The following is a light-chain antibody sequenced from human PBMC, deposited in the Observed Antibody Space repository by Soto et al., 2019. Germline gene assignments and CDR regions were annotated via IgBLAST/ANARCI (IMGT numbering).Light chain of an antibody. CDR2: DAS. CDR1: QSVSSY. J-gene: IGKJ1*01. CDR3: QQRSNWPRT. Sequence: EIVLTQSPATLSLSPGERATLSCRASQSVSSYLAWYQQKPGQAPRLLIYDASNRATGIPARFSGSGSGTDFTLTISSLEPEGFAVYYGQQRSNWPRTFGQGTKVDIK. V-gene: IGKV3-11*01.